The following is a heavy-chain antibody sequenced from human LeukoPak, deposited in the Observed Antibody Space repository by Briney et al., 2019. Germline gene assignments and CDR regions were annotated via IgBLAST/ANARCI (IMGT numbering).Heavy chain of an antibody. CDR3: ARGVPEYYDFWSGYFYYFDY. CDR1: VGSIISYY. D-gene: IGHD3-3*01. J-gene: IGHJ4*02. V-gene: IGHV4-59*01. CDR2: IYYSGST. Sequence: PSETLSLTRTVSVGSIISYYWSWMRQPPGRGLEWIGYIYYSGSTNYNPSIKSRVTISVDTSKNQFSLKLTSVTAADTAGYYCARGVPEYYDFWSGYFYYFDYWGQGTLVTVSS.